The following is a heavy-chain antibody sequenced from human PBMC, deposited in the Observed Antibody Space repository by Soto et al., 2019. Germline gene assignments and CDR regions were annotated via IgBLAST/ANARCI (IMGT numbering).Heavy chain of an antibody. V-gene: IGHV1-8*01. Sequence: QVQLVQSGAEVKKPGASVKVSCKASGYTFTHYDINWVRQAPGQGLEWMGWMNPNSGNTGYAQKFQGRVTMTRDTSINTVFLELSSLRSDDTAVYYCAREGLEYSSATWFDLWGQGTLVTVSS. CDR1: GYTFTHYD. J-gene: IGHJ5*02. CDR3: AREGLEYSSATWFDL. D-gene: IGHD6-6*01. CDR2: MNPNSGNT.